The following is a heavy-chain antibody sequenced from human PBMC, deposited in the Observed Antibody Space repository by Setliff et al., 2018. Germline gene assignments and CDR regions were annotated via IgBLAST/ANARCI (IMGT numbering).Heavy chain of an antibody. J-gene: IGHJ3*02. CDR1: GYTFTSYD. CDR3: ARDFSPSDGGYYYDAFDI. Sequence: ASVKVSCKASGYTFTSYDINWVRQATGQGLEWMGWMNPNSGNTGYAQKFQGRVTITRNTSISTAYMELSSLRSEDTAVYYCARDFSPSDGGYYYDAFDIWGQGTMVTVSS. V-gene: IGHV1-8*03. CDR2: MNPNSGNT. D-gene: IGHD1-26*01.